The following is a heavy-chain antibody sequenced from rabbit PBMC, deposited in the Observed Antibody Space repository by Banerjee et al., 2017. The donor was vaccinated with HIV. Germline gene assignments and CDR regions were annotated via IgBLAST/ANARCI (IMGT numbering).Heavy chain of an antibody. CDR2: IYTGKRSA. CDR1: GFDFSSYG. V-gene: IGHV1S47*01. Sequence: QEQLVESGGGLVQPGGSLKLSCVASGFDFSSYGVGWVRQAPGKGLEWIGIIYTGKRSADYATWVNGRFTMSSDDAQNTVDLQMNSLTAADTATYFCARDGAGSVPFNLWGPGTLVT. CDR3: ARDGAGSVPFNL. D-gene: IGHD4-2*01. J-gene: IGHJ4*01.